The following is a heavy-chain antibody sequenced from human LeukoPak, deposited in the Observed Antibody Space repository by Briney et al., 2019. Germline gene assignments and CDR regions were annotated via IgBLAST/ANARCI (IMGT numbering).Heavy chain of an antibody. V-gene: IGHV3-66*02. CDR1: GFTVGSNY. D-gene: IGHD6-13*01. Sequence: GGSLRLSCAASGFTVGSNYMSWVRQAPGKGLEWVSVIYSGGSTYYADSVKGRFTISRDNSKNTLYLQMNSLRAEDTAVYYCARDPYSSSWYAEFDYWGQGTLVTVSS. J-gene: IGHJ4*02. CDR2: IYSGGST. CDR3: ARDPYSSSWYAEFDY.